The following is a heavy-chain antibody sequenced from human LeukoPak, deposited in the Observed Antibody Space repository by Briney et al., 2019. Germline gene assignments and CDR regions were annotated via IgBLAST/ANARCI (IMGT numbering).Heavy chain of an antibody. CDR2: ISLSGVT. CDR3: SGESGAFSPFGY. J-gene: IGHJ4*02. D-gene: IGHD1-26*01. V-gene: IGHV4-4*02. Sequence: SETLSLTCGVSGGSISSTSWWSWVRQPPGQGLEWIGEISLSGVTNYNPSLKSRVTMSLDRSKNHLSLTLTSVTAADTAVYYCSGESGAFSPFGYWGQGTLVTVSS. CDR1: GGSISSTSW.